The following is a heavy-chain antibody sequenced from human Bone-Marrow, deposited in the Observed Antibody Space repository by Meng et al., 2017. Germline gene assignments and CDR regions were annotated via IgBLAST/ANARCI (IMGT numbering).Heavy chain of an antibody. CDR2: IKSNTDGGTA. Sequence: GESLMTSCEASGFYLSNAWMRWVRPAPGKGQEWVGRIKSNTDGGTAEHAAPVTGRFTISRDDSKSTLYLQMSGLRLDNTGVYYCTWDDKALSDYWGQGTLVTVSS. CDR3: TWDDKALSDY. CDR1: GFYLSNAW. V-gene: IGHV3-15*01. D-gene: IGHD3-9*01. J-gene: IGHJ4*02.